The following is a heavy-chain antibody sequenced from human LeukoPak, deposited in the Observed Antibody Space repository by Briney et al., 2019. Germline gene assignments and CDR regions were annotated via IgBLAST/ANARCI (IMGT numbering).Heavy chain of an antibody. CDR3: AKDHGGRWLQLSG. V-gene: IGHV3-53*01. CDR1: GFAVSGNY. D-gene: IGHD5-24*01. CDR2: IYSDGST. Sequence: PGGSLRLSCAASGFAVSGNYMSWVRQAPGKGLEWVSVIYSDGSTYYADSVKGRFTISRDNSKNTLYLQMNSLRAEDTAVYYCAKDHGGRWLQLSGWGQGTLVTVSS. J-gene: IGHJ4*02.